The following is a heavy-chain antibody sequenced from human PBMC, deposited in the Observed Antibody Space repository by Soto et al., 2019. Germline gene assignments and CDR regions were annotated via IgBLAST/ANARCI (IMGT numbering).Heavy chain of an antibody. CDR3: ARGGGSGYYYYYYGMDV. J-gene: IGHJ6*02. V-gene: IGHV3-13*01. CDR1: GFTFSSYD. CDR2: IGTAGDT. D-gene: IGHD1-26*01. Sequence: PGGSLRLSCAASGFTFSSYDMHWVRQATGKGLEWVSAIGTAGDTYYPGSVKGRFTISRENAKNSLYLQMNSLRAEDTAVYYCARGGGSGYYYYYYGMDVWGQGTTVTVSS.